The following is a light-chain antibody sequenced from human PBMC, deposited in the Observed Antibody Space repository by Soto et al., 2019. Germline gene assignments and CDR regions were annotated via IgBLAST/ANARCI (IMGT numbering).Light chain of an antibody. CDR2: DVS. CDR3: SSYTSSSTPVV. J-gene: IGLJ2*01. Sequence: QSALTQPASVPGSPRQSITISCTGTSSDVGGYNYVSWYQQHPGKAPKLMIYDVSNRPSGVSNRFSGSKSGNTASLTIAGLQAEDEADYYCSSYTSSSTPVVFGEGTKLTVL. V-gene: IGLV2-14*01. CDR1: SSDVGGYNY.